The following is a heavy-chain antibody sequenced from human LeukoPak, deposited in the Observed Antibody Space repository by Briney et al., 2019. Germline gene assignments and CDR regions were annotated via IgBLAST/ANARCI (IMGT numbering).Heavy chain of an antibody. J-gene: IGHJ5*02. CDR2: IYHSGST. CDR1: GGSISSSNW. Sequence: PSGTLSLTCAVSGGSISSSNWWSWVRQPPGKGLEWIGEIYHSGSTNYNPSLKSRVTMSVDTSKNQFSLRLISVTAADTAVYYCARDSGTTGEVKFDPWGQGSLVTVSS. CDR3: ARDSGTTGEVKFDP. V-gene: IGHV4-4*02. D-gene: IGHD3-10*01.